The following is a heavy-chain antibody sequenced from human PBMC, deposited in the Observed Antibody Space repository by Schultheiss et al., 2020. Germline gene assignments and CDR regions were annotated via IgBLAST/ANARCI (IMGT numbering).Heavy chain of an antibody. CDR3: AKALLDLTGYYNDAFDI. Sequence: GGSLRLSCAASGFTFSSYAMSWVRQAPGKGLEWVSSISGSSGRTYYADSVKGRFTISRDNSKNALFLQMNSLTVEDTAVYYCAKALLDLTGYYNDAFDIWGQGTMVTVSS. D-gene: IGHD3-9*01. CDR2: ISGSSGRT. CDR1: GFTFSSYA. J-gene: IGHJ3*02. V-gene: IGHV3-23*01.